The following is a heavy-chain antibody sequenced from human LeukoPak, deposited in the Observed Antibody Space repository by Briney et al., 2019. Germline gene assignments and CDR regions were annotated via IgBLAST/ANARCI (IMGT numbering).Heavy chain of an antibody. CDR1: GYTFTSYG. D-gene: IGHD5-12*01. CDR3: ARGRIVATLGGMDV. J-gene: IGHJ6*02. CDR2: ISTYNGNT. V-gene: IGHV1-18*01. Sequence: ASVKVSCKASGYTFTSYGISWVRQAPGQGLGWMGWISTYNGNTNYAQKLQGRVTMTTDTSTSTAYMELRSLRSDDTAVYYCARGRIVATLGGMDVWGQGTTVIVSS.